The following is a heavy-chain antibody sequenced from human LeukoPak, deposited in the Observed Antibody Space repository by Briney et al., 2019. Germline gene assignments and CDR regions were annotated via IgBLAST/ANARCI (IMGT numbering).Heavy chain of an antibody. Sequence: GASVKVSCKASGYTFTGYYMHWVRQAPGQGLEWMGWINPNSGGTNYAQKFQGRVTMTRDTSISTAYMELSRLRSDDTAVYYCARDPHYYGSGITDYWGQGTLVTVSS. CDR2: INPNSGGT. D-gene: IGHD3-10*01. CDR1: GYTFTGYY. J-gene: IGHJ4*02. V-gene: IGHV1-2*02. CDR3: ARDPHYYGSGITDY.